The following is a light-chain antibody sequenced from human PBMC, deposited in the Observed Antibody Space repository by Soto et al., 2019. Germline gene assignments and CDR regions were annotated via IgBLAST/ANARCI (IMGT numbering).Light chain of an antibody. Sequence: SYELTQPPSVSVAPGKTARITCEGNNIGSKSVHWYQQKPDQAPVLVIYYDSDRPAGIPERFSGSNSGNTATLTISRVEAGDEADYYCQVWDSSSDHVFGTGTKVTVL. CDR3: QVWDSSSDHV. CDR1: NIGSKS. CDR2: YDS. J-gene: IGLJ1*01. V-gene: IGLV3-21*04.